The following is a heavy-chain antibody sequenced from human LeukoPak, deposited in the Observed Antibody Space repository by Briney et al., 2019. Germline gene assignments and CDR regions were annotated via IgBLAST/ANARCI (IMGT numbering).Heavy chain of an antibody. CDR2: IYHSGSA. J-gene: IGHJ4*02. V-gene: IGHV4-4*02. D-gene: IGHD3-16*01. CDR3: ARKDDSSPYYSDY. Sequence: PSGTLSLTFAISGGSISSINWWTWVRQPPGKGLEWMGEIYHSGSANYNPSLKSRVTISVDKSKNQFSLKMSSVTAADTAVYYCARKDDSSPYYSDYWGQGTLVTVSS. CDR1: GGSISSINW.